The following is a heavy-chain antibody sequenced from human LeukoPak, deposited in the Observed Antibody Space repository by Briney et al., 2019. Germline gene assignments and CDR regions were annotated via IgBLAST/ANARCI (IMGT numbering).Heavy chain of an antibody. Sequence: GGSLRLSCAASGFTFSSYWMSWVRQAPGKGLEWVANIKQDGSEKYYVDSVKGRFTISRDNAKNSLYLQMNSLRAEVTAVYYCARGEYDYVWGSYRYWGQGTLVTVSS. V-gene: IGHV3-7*01. CDR2: IKQDGSEK. J-gene: IGHJ4*02. D-gene: IGHD3-16*02. CDR3: ARGEYDYVWGSYRY. CDR1: GFTFSSYW.